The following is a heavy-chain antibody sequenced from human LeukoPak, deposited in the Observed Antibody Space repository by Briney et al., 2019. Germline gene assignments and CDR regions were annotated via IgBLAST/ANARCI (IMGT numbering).Heavy chain of an antibody. J-gene: IGHJ4*02. CDR2: VTYNGVSS. CDR3: VKDEAAAGKPFDY. V-gene: IGHV3-64D*09. CDR1: GFTFSGYA. Sequence: GGSLRLSCSASGFTFSGYAMHWVHQAPGKGLEYVSTVTYNGVSSYYAASLKGRFTISRDNSKNTLYLQMYSLRVEDTAVYYCVKDEAAAGKPFDYWGQGTLVTVSS. D-gene: IGHD6-13*01.